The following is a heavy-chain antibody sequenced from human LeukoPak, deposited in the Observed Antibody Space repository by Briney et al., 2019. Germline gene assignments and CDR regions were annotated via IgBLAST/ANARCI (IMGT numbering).Heavy chain of an antibody. CDR1: GYTFTSYG. CDR3: ARGAHYYGSGINPFDP. V-gene: IGHV1-18*01. CDR2: ISAYNGNT. D-gene: IGHD3-10*01. J-gene: IGHJ5*02. Sequence: ASVKVSCKASGYTFTSYGINWVRQSPGQGLEWMGWISAYNGNTNFAQKLQGRVIMTTETSTSTAYMELRSLRSDDTAVYYCARGAHYYGSGINPFDPWGQGTQVTVSS.